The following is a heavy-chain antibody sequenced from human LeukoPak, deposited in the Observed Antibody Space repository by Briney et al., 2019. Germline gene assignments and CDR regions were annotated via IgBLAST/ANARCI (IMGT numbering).Heavy chain of an antibody. D-gene: IGHD2-15*01. CDR3: ARSPYCSGGSCYYNWFDP. Sequence: SETLSLTCTVSGGSISSYYWSWIRQPPGKGLEWIGYIYYSGSTNYNPSLKRRVTISVDTSKNQFSLKRRCVAAAERAVYYCARSPYCSGGSCYYNWFDPWGQGTLVTVSS. CDR2: IYYSGST. CDR1: GGSISSYY. J-gene: IGHJ5*02. V-gene: IGHV4-59*01.